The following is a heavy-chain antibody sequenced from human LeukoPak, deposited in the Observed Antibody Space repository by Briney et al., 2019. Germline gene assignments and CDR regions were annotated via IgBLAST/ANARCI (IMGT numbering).Heavy chain of an antibody. Sequence: GVSLRLSCAASGFTFSSYSMNWVRQAPGKGLELVSSISSSSSYIYYADSVKGRFTISRDNAKNSLYLQMNSLRAEDTAVYYCARGREEQWLAYFDYWGQGTLVTVSS. CDR3: ARGREEQWLAYFDY. CDR1: GFTFSSYS. J-gene: IGHJ4*02. V-gene: IGHV3-21*01. CDR2: ISSSSSYI. D-gene: IGHD6-19*01.